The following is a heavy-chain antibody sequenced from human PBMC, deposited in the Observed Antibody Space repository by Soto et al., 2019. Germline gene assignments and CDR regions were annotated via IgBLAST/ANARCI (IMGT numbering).Heavy chain of an antibody. Sequence: QVQLQESGPGLVKPSETLSLTCTVSGGSISSYYWSWIRQPPGKGLEWIGYIYYSGSTNYNPSLKSRVTISVDTSKNQFSLKLSSVTAADTPVYYCARVQDTAMAFDYWGQGTLVTVSS. CDR2: IYYSGST. J-gene: IGHJ4*02. CDR3: ARVQDTAMAFDY. D-gene: IGHD5-18*01. CDR1: GGSISSYY. V-gene: IGHV4-59*01.